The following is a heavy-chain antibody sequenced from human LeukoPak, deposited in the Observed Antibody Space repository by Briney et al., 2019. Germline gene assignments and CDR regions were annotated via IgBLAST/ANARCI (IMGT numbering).Heavy chain of an antibody. D-gene: IGHD2-2*01. J-gene: IGHJ4*02. V-gene: IGHV3-21*01. CDR2: ISSSSSYI. CDR3: ARDGQYQLLFSIGDY. Sequence: GGSLRLSCAASGFTVSSNYMSWVRQAPGKGLEWVSSISSSSSYIYYADSVKGRFTISRDNAKNSLYLQMNSLRAEDTAVYYCARDGQYQLLFSIGDYWGQGTLVTVSS. CDR1: GFTVSSNY.